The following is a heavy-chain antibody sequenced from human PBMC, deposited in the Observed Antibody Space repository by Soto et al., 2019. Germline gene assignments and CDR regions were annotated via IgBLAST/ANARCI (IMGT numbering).Heavy chain of an antibody. J-gene: IGHJ4*02. D-gene: IGHD1-1*01. Sequence: QVQLVQSGAEVKKPGASVKVSCKASGYTFITYGFTWVRQAPGQGLEWMGWISPYTGNTNYAHKLQGRVTMTTDTSTSTAYMELRSLRSDDTAVYYCARLQLGTDTFDYWGQGTLVTVSS. V-gene: IGHV1-18*01. CDR1: GYTFITYG. CDR3: ARLQLGTDTFDY. CDR2: ISPYTGNT.